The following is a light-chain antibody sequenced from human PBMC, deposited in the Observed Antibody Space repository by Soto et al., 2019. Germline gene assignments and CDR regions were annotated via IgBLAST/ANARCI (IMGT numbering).Light chain of an antibody. J-gene: IGKJ1*01. CDR3: QQYNNWPQT. CDR1: QSVNTN. V-gene: IGKV3-15*01. CDR2: GAS. Sequence: EIVVTQSPATLSVSPGERATLSCRASQSVNTNLAWYQQAPGQAPRLLIYGASTRATDIPARFSGSGSGTEFTLTISSLQSEDFAEYHCQQYNNWPQTFGQGTKVDIK.